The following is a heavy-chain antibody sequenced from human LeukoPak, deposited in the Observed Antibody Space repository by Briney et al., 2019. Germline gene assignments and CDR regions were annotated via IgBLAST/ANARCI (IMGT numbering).Heavy chain of an antibody. CDR3: ARGDYHSKFDY. CDR2: ISGSGDNT. D-gene: IGHD4-17*01. CDR1: GFTFSSYA. J-gene: IGHJ4*02. V-gene: IGHV3-23*01. Sequence: GGSLRLSCAASGFTFSSYAMNWVRQGPGKGLEWVSGISGSGDNTYYADSVKGRFTISRDNSKNTLYLQMNSLRAEDTAVYYCARGDYHSKFDYWGQGTLVTVSS.